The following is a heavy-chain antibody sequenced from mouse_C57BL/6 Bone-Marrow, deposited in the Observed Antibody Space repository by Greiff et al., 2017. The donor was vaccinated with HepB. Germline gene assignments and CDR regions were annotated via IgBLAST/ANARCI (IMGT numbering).Heavy chain of an antibody. CDR1: GYTFTSYD. D-gene: IGHD1-1*02. J-gene: IGHJ3*01. CDR2: IYPRDGST. Sequence: LVESGPELVKPGASVKLSCKASGYTFTSYDINWVKQRPGQGLEWIGWIYPRDGSTKYNEKFKGKATLTVDTSSSTAYMELHSLTSEDSAVYFCARAPGSYGFAYWGQGTLVTVSA. V-gene: IGHV1-85*01. CDR3: ARAPGSYGFAY.